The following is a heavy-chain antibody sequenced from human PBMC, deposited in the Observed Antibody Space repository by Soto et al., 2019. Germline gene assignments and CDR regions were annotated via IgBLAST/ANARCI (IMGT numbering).Heavy chain of an antibody. CDR1: GFTFSSYA. Sequence: ESGGGLVQPGGSLRLSCAASGFTFSSYAMSWVRQAPGKGLEWVSAISGSGGSTYYADSVKGRFTISRDNSKNTLYLQMNSLRAEDTAVYYCAKDSGEYSGYDGAFDIWGQGTMVTVSS. CDR2: ISGSGGST. J-gene: IGHJ3*02. CDR3: AKDSGEYSGYDGAFDI. V-gene: IGHV3-23*01. D-gene: IGHD5-12*01.